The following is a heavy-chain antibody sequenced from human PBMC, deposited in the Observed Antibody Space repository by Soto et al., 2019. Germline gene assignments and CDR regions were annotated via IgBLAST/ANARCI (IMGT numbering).Heavy chain of an antibody. D-gene: IGHD3-22*01. CDR1: GGTFSRHT. CDR2: IIPMFGTA. CDR3: ARGWGYESSDYYYAY. J-gene: IGHJ4*02. Sequence: QVQLVQSGAEVRKPGSSVKVSCKASGGTFSRHTISWVRQAPGQGLEWMGGIIPMFGTANYAQKFQGRVTITADEYTSTAYMELSGLRSEDTAIYYCARGWGYESSDYYYAYWGQGTLVIVSS. V-gene: IGHV1-69*01.